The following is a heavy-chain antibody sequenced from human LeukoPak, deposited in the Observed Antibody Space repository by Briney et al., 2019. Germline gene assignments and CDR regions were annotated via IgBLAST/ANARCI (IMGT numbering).Heavy chain of an antibody. CDR2: IYYSGST. V-gene: IGHV4-59*01. CDR1: GGSIRCYY. CDR3: AGVLPYSSGWGVDY. J-gene: IGHJ4*02. Sequence: SETLSLTSTVSGGSIRCYYWSWIRQPPGKGLEWIGYIYYSGSTNYNPSLKSRVTISVDTSKNQFSLNLSSVTAADTAVYYCAGVLPYSSGWGVDYWGQGTLVTVSS. D-gene: IGHD6-19*01.